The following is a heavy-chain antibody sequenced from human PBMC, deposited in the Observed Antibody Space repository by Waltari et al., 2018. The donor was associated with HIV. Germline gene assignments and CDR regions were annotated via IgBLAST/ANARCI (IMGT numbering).Heavy chain of an antibody. Sequence: EVLLVESGGGVVQPGGSLKLSCAASGFIFTASDIHWVRQAAGKGMEWIGRIRSKADRYATGYSASVKGRVSISRDDSENKVFLQMNSLKADDSAVYYCTRRAALFRGVVDVDVWGQGTTVTVSS. CDR2: IRSKADRYAT. V-gene: IGHV3-73*01. D-gene: IGHD3-10*01. CDR3: TRRAALFRGVVDVDV. CDR1: GFIFTASD. J-gene: IGHJ6*02.